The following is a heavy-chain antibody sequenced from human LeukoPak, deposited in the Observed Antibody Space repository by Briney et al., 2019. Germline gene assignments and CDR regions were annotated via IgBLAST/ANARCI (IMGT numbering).Heavy chain of an antibody. CDR1: GFTFSSYG. D-gene: IGHD2-2*01. V-gene: IGHV3-33*01. CDR3: ARSAGRGVPGAHYGMDV. CDR2: IWYDGSNK. J-gene: IGHJ6*02. Sequence: GGSLRLSCAASGFTFSSYGMHWVRQAPGKGLEWVAVIWYDGSNKYYADSVKGRFTISRDNSKNTLYLQMNSLRAEDTAVYYCARSAGRGVPGAHYGMDVWGQGTTVTVSS.